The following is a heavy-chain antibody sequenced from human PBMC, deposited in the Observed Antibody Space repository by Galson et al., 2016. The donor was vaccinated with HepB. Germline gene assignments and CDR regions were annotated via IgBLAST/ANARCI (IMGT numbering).Heavy chain of an antibody. J-gene: IGHJ4*02. V-gene: IGHV1-18*01. CDR1: GYSFTSHS. D-gene: IGHD3-10*01. CDR3: ARDRDNYGSGSDS. CDR2: ITTYSGDT. Sequence: ASGYSFTSHSISWVRQAPGQGLEWMGYITTYSGDTYYAPNLQGRVTMTTDTSTRTAYMELRSLRSDDTAVYYCARDRDNYGSGSDSWGQGTLVTVSS.